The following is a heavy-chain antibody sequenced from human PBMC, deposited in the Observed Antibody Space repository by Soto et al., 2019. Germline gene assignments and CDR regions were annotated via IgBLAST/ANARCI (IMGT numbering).Heavy chain of an antibody. J-gene: IGHJ4*02. CDR1: GGSISSSGYY. CDR2: IYYSGST. D-gene: IGHD2-2*01. V-gene: IGHV4-31*03. Sequence: SETLSLTCTVSGGSISSSGYYWSWIRQHPGKGLEWIGYIYYSGSTYYNPSLKSRVTISVDTSKNQVSLKLSSVTAADTAAYYCARAGESCSSTSCYYFDYWGQGTLVTV. CDR3: ARAGESCSSTSCYYFDY.